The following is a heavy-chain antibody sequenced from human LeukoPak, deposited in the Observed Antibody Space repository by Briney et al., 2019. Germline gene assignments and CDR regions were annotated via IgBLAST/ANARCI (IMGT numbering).Heavy chain of an antibody. Sequence: ASVKVSCKASGYTFTSYGFSWVRQAPGQGLEWMGWINAYNGNTNYAQKLQGRVTMTTDTSTSTAYMELRSLRFDDAAVYYCARRQGTTLSFDYWGQGTLVTVSS. CDR1: GYTFTSYG. CDR2: INAYNGNT. CDR3: ARRQGTTLSFDY. V-gene: IGHV1-18*01. D-gene: IGHD1-1*01. J-gene: IGHJ4*02.